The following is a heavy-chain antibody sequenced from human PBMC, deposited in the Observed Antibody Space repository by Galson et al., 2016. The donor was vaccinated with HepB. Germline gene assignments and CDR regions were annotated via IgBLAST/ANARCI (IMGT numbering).Heavy chain of an antibody. CDR2: IGSAGAT. CDR3: ARKLTWAGMDV. D-gene: IGHD3-16*01. V-gene: IGHV3-13*01. Sequence: SLRLSCAASGFTLSTYDMHWVRQATGKGLEWVSGIGSAGATYYEDTVKGRFTISREDAKNSLYLQMNSLRAGDTAVYYCARKLTWAGMDVWGQGTTVTVSS. J-gene: IGHJ6*02. CDR1: GFTLSTYD.